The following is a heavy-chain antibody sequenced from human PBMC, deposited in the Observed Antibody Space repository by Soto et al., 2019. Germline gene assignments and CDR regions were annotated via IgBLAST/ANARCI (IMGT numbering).Heavy chain of an antibody. Sequence: QVQLQESGPGLVKPSGTLSLTCAVSSGSISSSNWWSWVRQPPGKGLAWIGEIYHSGSTNYNPSLKSRVTISVDKSKNQFSRKLSSVTAADTAVYYCARKLYTYNWNPWFDPWGQGTLVTVSS. CDR3: ARKLYTYNWNPWFDP. CDR1: SGSISSSNW. CDR2: IYHSGST. V-gene: IGHV4-4*02. D-gene: IGHD1-20*01. J-gene: IGHJ5*02.